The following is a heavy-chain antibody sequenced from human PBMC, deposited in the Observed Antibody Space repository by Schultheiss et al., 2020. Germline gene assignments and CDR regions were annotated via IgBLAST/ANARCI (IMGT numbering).Heavy chain of an antibody. Sequence: SETLSLTCAVYGGSFSGYYWSWIRQPPGKGLEWIGYIYYSGSTNYNPSLKSRVTISVDTSKNQFSLKLSSVTAADTAVYYCARGRAWADYWGQGTLVTVSS. CDR3: ARGRAWADY. CDR1: GGSFSGYY. D-gene: IGHD7-27*01. J-gene: IGHJ4*02. CDR2: IYYSGST. V-gene: IGHV4-59*01.